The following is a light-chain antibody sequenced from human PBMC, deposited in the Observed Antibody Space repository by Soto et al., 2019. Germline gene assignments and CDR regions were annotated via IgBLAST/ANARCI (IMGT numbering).Light chain of an antibody. CDR3: QTWGTGIHV. V-gene: IGLV4-69*01. CDR2: LNSDGSH. J-gene: IGLJ1*01. Sequence: QSVLTQSPSASASLGASVKLTWTLSSGHSSYAIAWHQQQPEKGPRYLMKLNSDGSHSKGDGIPDRFSGSSSGAERYLIISSLQSEDEADYYCQTWGTGIHVFGTGTKLTVL. CDR1: SGHSSYA.